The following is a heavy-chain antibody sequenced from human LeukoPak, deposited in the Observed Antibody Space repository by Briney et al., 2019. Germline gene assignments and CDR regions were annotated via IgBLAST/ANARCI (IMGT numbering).Heavy chain of an antibody. J-gene: IGHJ4*02. D-gene: IGHD5-12*01. CDR3: AGYSGYDFIRGFDY. CDR2: ISGSGGST. Sequence: GGSLRLSCTVSGFTVSSNSMSWVRQAPGKGLEWVSAISGSGGSTYYADSVKGRFTISRDNSKNTLYLQMNSLRAEDTAVYYCAGYSGYDFIRGFDYWGQGTLVTVSS. V-gene: IGHV3-23*01. CDR1: GFTVSSNS.